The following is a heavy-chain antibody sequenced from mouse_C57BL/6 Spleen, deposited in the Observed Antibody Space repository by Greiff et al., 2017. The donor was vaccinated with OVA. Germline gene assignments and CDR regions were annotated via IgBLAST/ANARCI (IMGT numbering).Heavy chain of an antibody. CDR2: IDPSDSYT. CDR1: GYTFTSYW. V-gene: IGHV1-69*01. J-gene: IGHJ1*03. D-gene: IGHD1-1*01. CDR3: ARGDGSSFYWYCDV. Sequence: VQLQQPGAELVMPGASVKLSCKASGYTFTSYWMHWVKQRPGQGLEWIGEIDPSDSYTNYNQKFKGKSTLTVDKSSSTAYMQLSSLTSEDSAVYYCARGDGSSFYWYCDVWGTGTTVTVSS.